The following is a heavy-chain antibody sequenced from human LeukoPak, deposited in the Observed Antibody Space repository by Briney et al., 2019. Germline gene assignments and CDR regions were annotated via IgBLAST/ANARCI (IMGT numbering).Heavy chain of an antibody. V-gene: IGHV4-59*01. CDR1: GGSISGYY. CDR3: ARVRVSRGYSSSWFPSFDY. D-gene: IGHD6-13*01. Sequence: SETLSLTCTVSGGSISGYYWSWIRQPPGKGLEWIGYIYYSGSTNYNPSLKSRVTISVDTSKNQFSLKLSSVTAADTAVYYCARVRVSRGYSSSWFPSFDYWGQGTLATVSS. J-gene: IGHJ4*02. CDR2: IYYSGST.